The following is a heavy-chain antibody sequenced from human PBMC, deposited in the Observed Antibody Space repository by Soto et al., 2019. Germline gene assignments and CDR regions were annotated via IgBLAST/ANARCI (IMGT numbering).Heavy chain of an antibody. D-gene: IGHD3-10*01. V-gene: IGHV4-31*03. CDR3: ARVGRSFGSGSGSNFDY. CDR2: IYYSGST. CDR1: GGSISSGGYY. J-gene: IGHJ4*02. Sequence: SETLSLTCTVSGGSISSGGYYWSWIRQHPGKGLEWIGYIYYSGSTYYNPSLKSRVTIADDTSKNQFSLKLSSVTAADTAVYYCARVGRSFGSGSGSNFDYWGQGTLVTVSS.